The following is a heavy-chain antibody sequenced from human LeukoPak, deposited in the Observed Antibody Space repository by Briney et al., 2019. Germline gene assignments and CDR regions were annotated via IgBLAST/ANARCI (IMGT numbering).Heavy chain of an antibody. CDR3: ARLVSGDDYGDLFDY. D-gene: IGHD4-17*01. V-gene: IGHV3-7*01. CDR1: GFTFSSYW. J-gene: IGHJ4*02. Sequence: GGSQRLSCAASGFTFSSYWMSWVRQAPGKGLEWVANIKQDGSEKYYVDSVKGRFTISRDNTKNSLYLQMNSLRAEDTAVYYCARLVSGDDYGDLFDYWGQGTLVTVSS. CDR2: IKQDGSEK.